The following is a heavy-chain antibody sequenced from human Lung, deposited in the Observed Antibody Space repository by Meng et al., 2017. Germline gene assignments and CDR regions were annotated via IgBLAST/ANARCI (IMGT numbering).Heavy chain of an antibody. D-gene: IGHD4-11*01. CDR2: INHSGNT. Sequence: QVELQPLSSQLCDPSVTLTRTFLVSCGSRSDYYWRWLPQPPRKVLNWVGEINHSGNTNYNPSLESRTTISIDTSQNNLSLKLSSVTAADSAVYYCSRCPTTMAHDFDYWGQGTLVTVSS. CDR3: SRCPTTMAHDFDY. CDR1: CGSRSDYY. J-gene: IGHJ4*02. V-gene: IGHV4-34*01.